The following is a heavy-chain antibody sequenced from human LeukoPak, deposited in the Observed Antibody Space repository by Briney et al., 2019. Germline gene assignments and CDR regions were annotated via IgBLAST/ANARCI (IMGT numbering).Heavy chain of an antibody. D-gene: IGHD4-11*01. J-gene: IGHJ4*02. Sequence: GGSLRLSCAASGFTFSYYAMTWVRQAPGKGLEWVSTVFGHDHRTSYADSVKGRFTISRDNSKNTLSLQMNSLRAEDTAVYYCAKGLTTLDYWGQGTLVTVSS. CDR1: GFTFSYYA. CDR3: AKGLTTLDY. V-gene: IGHV3-23*01. CDR2: VFGHDHRT.